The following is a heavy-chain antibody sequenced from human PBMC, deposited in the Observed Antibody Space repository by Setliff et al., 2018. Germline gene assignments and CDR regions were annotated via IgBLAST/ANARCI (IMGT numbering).Heavy chain of an antibody. D-gene: IGHD4-17*01. CDR1: GITFSIYS. Sequence: GGSLRLSCAASGITFSIYSMDWVRQAPGKGLEWVAVIWYDGTNKFYADSVKGRFTISRDNARNSLYLQMNSLRAEDTAVYYCATSDYGDYFIADVWGKGTTVTVSS. CDR2: IWYDGTNK. J-gene: IGHJ6*04. CDR3: ATSDYGDYFIADV. V-gene: IGHV3-33*03.